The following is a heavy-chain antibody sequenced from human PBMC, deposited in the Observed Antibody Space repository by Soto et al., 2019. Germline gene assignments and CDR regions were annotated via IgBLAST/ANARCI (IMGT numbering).Heavy chain of an antibody. CDR2: IFYSGSA. V-gene: IGHV4-39*01. CDR3: ARQCRXXXCHWXVP. J-gene: IGHJ5*02. D-gene: IGHD2-15*01. Sequence: SETLSLTCTVSSGSISSTIYSWDWIRQPPGKGLEWIGSIFYSGSAYYNPSLKSRVTISVDTSKNQFSLTLTSVTAADTAVYXCARQCRXXXCHWXVPWGQGTLVTVXS. CDR1: SGSISSTIYS.